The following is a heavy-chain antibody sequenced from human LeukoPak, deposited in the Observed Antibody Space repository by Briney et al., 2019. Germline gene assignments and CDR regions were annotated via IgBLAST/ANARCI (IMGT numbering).Heavy chain of an antibody. CDR3: AKRHSSSWYPSY. CDR2: ISGSGGST. V-gene: IGHV3-23*01. Sequence: GGSLRLSCAASGFTSSSYAMSWVRQAPGKGLEWVSAISGSGGSTYYADSVKGRFTISRDNSKNTLYLQMNSLRAEDTAVYYCAKRHSSSWYPSYWGQGTLVTVSS. J-gene: IGHJ4*02. CDR1: GFTSSSYA. D-gene: IGHD6-13*01.